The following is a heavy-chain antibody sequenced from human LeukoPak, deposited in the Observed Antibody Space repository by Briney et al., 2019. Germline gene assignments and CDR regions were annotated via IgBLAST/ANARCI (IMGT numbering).Heavy chain of an antibody. J-gene: IGHJ4*02. CDR1: GFTFSSYG. Sequence: PGRSLRLSCAASGFTFSSYGMHWVRQAPGKGLEWVSGISSTGGSTYYADSVKGRFTISRDNSKNTLFLQMNSLRAEDTALYYCANNYYDSSGYHPFYFDDWGQGTLVSVSS. D-gene: IGHD3-22*01. V-gene: IGHV3-23*01. CDR3: ANNYYDSSGYHPFYFDD. CDR2: ISSTGGST.